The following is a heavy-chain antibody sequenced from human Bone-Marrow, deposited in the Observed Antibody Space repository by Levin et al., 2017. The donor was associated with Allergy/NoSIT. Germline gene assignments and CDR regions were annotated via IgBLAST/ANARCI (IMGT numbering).Heavy chain of an antibody. CDR3: ARDRIAVAGYDAFDI. J-gene: IGHJ3*02. Sequence: LSLTCAASGFTFSSYSMNWVRQAPGKGLEWVSSISSSSSYIYYADSVKGRFTISRDNAKNSLYLQMNSLRAEDTAVYYCARDRIAVAGYDAFDIWGQGTMVTVSS. CDR1: GFTFSSYS. CDR2: ISSSSSYI. V-gene: IGHV3-21*01. D-gene: IGHD6-19*01.